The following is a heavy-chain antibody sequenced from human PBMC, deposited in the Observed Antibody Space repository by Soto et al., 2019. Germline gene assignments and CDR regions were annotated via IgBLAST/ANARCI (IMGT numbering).Heavy chain of an antibody. CDR1: GFPFSHYA. CDR2: IGSDGRNT. Sequence: QLVESGGGLVQPGGSLRLSCAASGFPFSHYAMQWVRQAPGKGLEYVSAIGSDGRNTYYENSVRGRFTISRDNCKNTLYLHMGSLRAEDMAVYYCARVGCEASCSDYLYYYMDGWGKGTTMAVS. CDR3: ARVGCEASCSDYLYYYMDG. J-gene: IGHJ6*03. D-gene: IGHD2-21*01. V-gene: IGHV3-64*01.